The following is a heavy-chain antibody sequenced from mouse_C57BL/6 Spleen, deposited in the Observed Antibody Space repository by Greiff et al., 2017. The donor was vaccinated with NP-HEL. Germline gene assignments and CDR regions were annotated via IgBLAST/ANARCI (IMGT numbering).Heavy chain of an antibody. Sequence: VKLMESGAELVRPGASVTLSCKASGYTFTDYEMHWVKQTPVHGLEWIGAIDPETGGTAYNQKFKGKAILTADKSSSTAYMELRSLTSEDSAVYYCTRSDFGYYGAYWGQGTLVTVSA. CDR1: GYTFTDYE. D-gene: IGHD1-1*01. CDR3: TRSDFGYYGAY. V-gene: IGHV1-15*01. CDR2: IDPETGGT. J-gene: IGHJ3*01.